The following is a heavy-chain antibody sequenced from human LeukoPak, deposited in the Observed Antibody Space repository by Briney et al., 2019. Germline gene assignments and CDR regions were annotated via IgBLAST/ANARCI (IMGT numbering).Heavy chain of an antibody. J-gene: IGHJ4*02. CDR1: GYTFTGYY. CDR3: ARGPQPSIAVTEMYYFDY. CDR2: INPNSGGT. V-gene: IGHV1-2*02. Sequence: ASVKVSCKASGYTFTGYYMHWVRQAPGQGLEWMGWINPNSGGTNYAQKFQGRVTMTRDTSISTAYMELSSLRSEDTAVYYCARGPQPSIAVTEMYYFDYWGQGTLVTVSS. D-gene: IGHD6-19*01.